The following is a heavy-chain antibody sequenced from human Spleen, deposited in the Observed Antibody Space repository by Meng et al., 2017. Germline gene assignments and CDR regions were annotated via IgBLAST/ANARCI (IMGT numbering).Heavy chain of an antibody. CDR2: ISSSSSYI. Sequence: GESLKISCAASGFTFSSYSMNWVRQAPGKGLEWVPSISSSSSYIYYADSVKGRFTISRDNAKNSLYLQMNSLRAEDTAVYYCARFCCGSGTSWGYWGQGTLVTVSS. CDR3: ARFCCGSGTSWGY. D-gene: IGHD3-10*01. CDR1: GFTFSSYS. J-gene: IGHJ4*01. V-gene: IGHV3-21*01.